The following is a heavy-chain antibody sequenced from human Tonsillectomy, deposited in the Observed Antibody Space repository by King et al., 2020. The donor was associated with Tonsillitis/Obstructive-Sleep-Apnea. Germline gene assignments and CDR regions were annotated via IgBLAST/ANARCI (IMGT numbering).Heavy chain of an antibody. CDR2: INHSGST. Sequence: HVQLQQWGAGLLKPSETLSLTCAVYGGSFRGFYWSWIRQPPGKGLEWIGEINHSGSTNYNPSLKSRVTISADTSENQFSLKLTSVTAADTAVYYCARQGGGFGAFDIWGQGTMVTVSS. D-gene: IGHD3-3*01. CDR1: GGSFRGFY. J-gene: IGHJ3*02. V-gene: IGHV4-34*01. CDR3: ARQGGGFGAFDI.